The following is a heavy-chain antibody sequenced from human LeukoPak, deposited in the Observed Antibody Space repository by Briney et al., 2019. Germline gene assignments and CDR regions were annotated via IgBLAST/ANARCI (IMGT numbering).Heavy chain of an antibody. V-gene: IGHV3-7*03. CDR2: IKEDGSQK. Sequence: GGSLRLSCAATGFTFSQFWTSWVRQAAGKGLEWLTNIKEDGSQKFYVDSVKGRFTTSRDNAKESLYLQMNSLRADDTAVYYCVRGPLVTADGLAWGQGTLVTVSS. D-gene: IGHD6-13*01. CDR1: GFTFSQFW. CDR3: VRGPLVTADGLA. J-gene: IGHJ5*02.